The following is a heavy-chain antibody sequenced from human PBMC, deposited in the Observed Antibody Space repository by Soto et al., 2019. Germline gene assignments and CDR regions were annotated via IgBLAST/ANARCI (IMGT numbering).Heavy chain of an antibody. Sequence: SETLSLTCTVSGDSISSGDYYWSWIRQPPGKGLEWIGYIYYSGSTYYNPSLKSRVTISVDTSKNQFSLKLSSVTAADTAVYYCARARGGIHFDYWGQGTLVTVSS. CDR3: ARARGGIHFDY. V-gene: IGHV4-30-4*01. D-gene: IGHD2-15*01. J-gene: IGHJ4*02. CDR1: GDSISSGDYY. CDR2: IYYSGST.